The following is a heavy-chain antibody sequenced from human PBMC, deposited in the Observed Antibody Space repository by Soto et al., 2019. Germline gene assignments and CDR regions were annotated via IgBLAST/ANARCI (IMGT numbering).Heavy chain of an antibody. CDR1: GGSISSYY. Sequence: SETLSLTCTVSGGSISSYYWSWIRQPPGKGLEWIGYIYYSGSTNYNPSLKSRVTISVDTSKNQFSLKLSSVTAADTAVYYCARSRYSGYDSVDYWGHGTLVTVSS. CDR2: IYYSGST. CDR3: ARSRYSGYDSVDY. J-gene: IGHJ4*01. D-gene: IGHD5-12*01. V-gene: IGHV4-59*01.